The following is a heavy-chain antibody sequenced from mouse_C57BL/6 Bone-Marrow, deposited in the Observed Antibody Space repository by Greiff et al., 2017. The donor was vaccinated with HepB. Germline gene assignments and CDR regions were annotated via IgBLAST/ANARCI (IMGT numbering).Heavy chain of an antibody. CDR2: INPSTGGT. D-gene: IGHD1-1*01. CDR1: GYSFTGYY. CDR3: ARGILRGDFDV. V-gene: IGHV1-42*01. J-gene: IGHJ1*03. Sequence: EVHLVESGPELVKPGASVKISCKASGYSFTGYYMNWVKQSPEKSLEWIGEINPSTGGTTYNQKFKAKATLTVDKSSSTAYMQLKSLTSEDSAVYYCARGILRGDFDVWGTGTTVTVSS.